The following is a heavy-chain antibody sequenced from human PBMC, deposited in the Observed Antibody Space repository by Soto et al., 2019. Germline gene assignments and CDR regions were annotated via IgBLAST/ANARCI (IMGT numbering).Heavy chain of an antibody. J-gene: IGHJ6*02. D-gene: IGHD4-17*01. V-gene: IGHV1-69*06. Sequence: QVQLVQSGAEVKKPGSSVKVSCKASGGTFSSYAISWVRQAPGQGLEWMGGIIPIFGTANYAQKFQGRVTITADKSTSTAYMERGSLGSEDTAVYYCARDRGGGYGDYVYSRPYYYGMDVWGQGTTVTVSS. CDR2: IIPIFGTA. CDR1: GGTFSSYA. CDR3: ARDRGGGYGDYVYSRPYYYGMDV.